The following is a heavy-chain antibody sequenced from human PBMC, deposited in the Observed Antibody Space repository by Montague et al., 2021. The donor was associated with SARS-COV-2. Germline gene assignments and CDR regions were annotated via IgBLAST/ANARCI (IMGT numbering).Heavy chain of an antibody. CDR1: NFSIASGYY. J-gene: IGHJ3*02. CDR2: VLHSGTR. CDR3: AKFQLYHGSGFDCFDK. D-gene: IGHD3-10*01. V-gene: IGHV4-38-2*02. Sequence: SETLSLTCTVSNFSIASGYYWAWIRVPPGRRPEWMCSVLHSGTRYQNXXXESRVTMSADPSKNQFSLRLPSVTAADTAVYYCAKFQLYHGSGFDCFDKWCPGMMIVVSS.